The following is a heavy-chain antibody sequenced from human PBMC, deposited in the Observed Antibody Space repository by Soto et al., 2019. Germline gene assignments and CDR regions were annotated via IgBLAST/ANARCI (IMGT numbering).Heavy chain of an antibody. CDR1: VGSISSYY. CDR3: ASTSNYGDYVVY. V-gene: IGHV4-4*07. D-gene: IGHD4-17*01. J-gene: IGHJ4*02. CDR2: IYTSGST. Sequence: SETLSLTCTVSVGSISSYYWSWIRQPAGKGLEWIGRIYTSGSTNYNPSLKSRVTMSVDTSKNQFSLKLSSVTAADTAVYYCASTSNYGDYVVYWGQGTLVTVPS.